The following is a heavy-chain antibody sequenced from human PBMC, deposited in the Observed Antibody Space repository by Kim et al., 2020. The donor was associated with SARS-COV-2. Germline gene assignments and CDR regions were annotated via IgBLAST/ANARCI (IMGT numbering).Heavy chain of an antibody. D-gene: IGHD2-15*01. V-gene: IGHV3-48*03. CDR3: AREEGSGGSLSWFDP. CDR2: ISSSGSTI. CDR1: GFTFSSYE. Sequence: GGSLRLSCAASGFTFSSYEMNWVRQAPGKGLEWVSYISSSGSTIYYADSVKGRFTISRDNAKNSLYLQMNSLRAEDTAVYYCAREEGSGGSLSWFDPWGQGTLVTVSS. J-gene: IGHJ5*02.